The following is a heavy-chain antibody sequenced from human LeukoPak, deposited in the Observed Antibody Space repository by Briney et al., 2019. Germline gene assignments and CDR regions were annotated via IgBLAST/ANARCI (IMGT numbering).Heavy chain of an antibody. CDR1: GFTFSSCG. Sequence: GGSLRLSCAASGFTFSSCGMHWVRQAPGKGLEWVAFIRYDGSNKYADSVKGRFTISRDNSKNTLYLQMNSLRAEDTAVYYCAKGLRLPAQYAVAGGFDYWGQGTLVTVSS. D-gene: IGHD6-19*01. CDR2: IRYDGSNK. V-gene: IGHV3-30*02. J-gene: IGHJ4*02. CDR3: AKGLRLPAQYAVAGGFDY.